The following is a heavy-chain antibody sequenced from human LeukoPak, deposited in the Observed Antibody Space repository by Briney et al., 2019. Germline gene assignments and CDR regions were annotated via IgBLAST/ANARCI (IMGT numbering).Heavy chain of an antibody. J-gene: IGHJ6*02. CDR2: IKQDGSEK. CDR1: GFTFSSYW. D-gene: IGHD2-2*01. V-gene: IGHV3-7*01. CDR3: ARDIVVVPAAPYYYYGMDV. Sequence: PGGSLRLSCAASGFTFSSYWMSWVRQAPGKGLEWVANIKQDGSEKYYVDSVKGRFTISRDNAKNSLCLQMSSLRAEDTAVYYCARDIVVVPAAPYYYYGMDVWGQGTTVTVSS.